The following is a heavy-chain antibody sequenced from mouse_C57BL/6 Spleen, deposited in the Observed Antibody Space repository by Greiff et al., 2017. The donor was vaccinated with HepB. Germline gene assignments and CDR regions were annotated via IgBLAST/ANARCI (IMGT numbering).Heavy chain of an antibody. Sequence: EVQLQQSGPELVKPGASVKISCKASGYTFTDYYMNWVKQSHGKSLEWIGDINPNNGGTSYNQKFKGKATLTVDKSSSTAYMELRSLTSEDSAVYYCARLSHYDYVDYWGQGTTLTVSS. CDR2: INPNNGGT. CDR3: ARLSHYDYVDY. D-gene: IGHD2-4*01. V-gene: IGHV1-26*01. J-gene: IGHJ2*01. CDR1: GYTFTDYY.